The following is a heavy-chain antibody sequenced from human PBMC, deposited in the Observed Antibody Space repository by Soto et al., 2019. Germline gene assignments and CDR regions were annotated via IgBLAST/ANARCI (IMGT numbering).Heavy chain of an antibody. CDR2: MNPNSGNT. J-gene: IGHJ3*02. D-gene: IGHD6-13*01. CDR1: GYTFTSYD. CDR3: ARAIAAAGTDAFDI. Sequence: ASVKVSCKASGYTFTSYDIIWVRQATGQGLEWMGWMNPNSGNTGYAQKFQGRVTMTRNTSISTAYMELSSLRSEDTAVYYCARAIAAAGTDAFDIWGQGTMVTVSS. V-gene: IGHV1-8*01.